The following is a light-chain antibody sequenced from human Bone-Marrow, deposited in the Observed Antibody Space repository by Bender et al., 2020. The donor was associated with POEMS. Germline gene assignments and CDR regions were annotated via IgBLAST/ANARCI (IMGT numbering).Light chain of an antibody. CDR1: SSNIGAHA. J-gene: IGLJ3*02. CDR2: SSH. Sequence: QSVLTQPPSASGTAGQRVTISCSGGSSNIGAHAVNWYQHLPGRAPQLLIYSSHRRPSGVPDPFSVSRSGPSASLAISGLQSEDVADYYCAVWDDSLNGWVFGGGTNLTVL. V-gene: IGLV1-44*01. CDR3: AVWDDSLNGWV.